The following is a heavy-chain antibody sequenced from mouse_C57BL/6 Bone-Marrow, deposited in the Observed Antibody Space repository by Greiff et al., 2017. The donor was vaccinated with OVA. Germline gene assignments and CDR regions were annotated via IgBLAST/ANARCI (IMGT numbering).Heavy chain of an antibody. V-gene: IGHV1-54*01. D-gene: IGHD1-1*01. J-gene: IGHJ3*01. CDR1: GYAFTNYL. CDR2: INPGSGGT. CDR3: ARESLLRYRFAY. Sequence: QVQLQQSGAELVRPGTSVKVSCKASGYAFTNYLIEWVKQRPGQGLEWIGVINPGSGGTNYNEKFKGKATLTADKSSSTAYMQLSSLTSEDSAVYFCARESLLRYRFAYWGQGTLVTVSA.